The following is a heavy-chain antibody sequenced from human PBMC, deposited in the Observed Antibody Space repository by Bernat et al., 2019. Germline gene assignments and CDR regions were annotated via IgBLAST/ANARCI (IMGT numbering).Heavy chain of an antibody. Sequence: QVQLVQSGAEVKKPGSSVKVSCKASGGTFSSYAISWVRQAPGQRLEWMGRIIPILGIANYAQKFQGRVTITADKSTSTAYMELSSLRSEDTAVYYCARVTQQWLEDYWGQGTLVTVSS. V-gene: IGHV1-69*04. CDR2: IIPILGIA. J-gene: IGHJ4*02. CDR3: ARVTQQWLEDY. CDR1: GGTFSSYA. D-gene: IGHD6-19*01.